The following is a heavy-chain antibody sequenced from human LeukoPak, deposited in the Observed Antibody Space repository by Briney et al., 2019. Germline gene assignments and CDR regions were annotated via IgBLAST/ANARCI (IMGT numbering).Heavy chain of an antibody. CDR2: INPNSGGT. Sequence: EASVKVCCKASGYTFTDYYMHWVRQAPGQGLEWMGWINPNSGGTNYAQKFQGRDTMTRDTSISTAYMELTRLRSDDTAVYYCARAPPGGAKGWFDPWGQGTLVTVSS. CDR3: ARAPPGGAKGWFDP. D-gene: IGHD1-26*01. V-gene: IGHV1-2*02. J-gene: IGHJ5*02. CDR1: GYTFTDYY.